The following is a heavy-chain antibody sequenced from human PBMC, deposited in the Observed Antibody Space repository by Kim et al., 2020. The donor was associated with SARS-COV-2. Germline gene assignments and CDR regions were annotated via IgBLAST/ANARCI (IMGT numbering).Heavy chain of an antibody. J-gene: IGHJ4*02. CDR3: ARDYNYYDSSGYQNLDY. Sequence: ASVKVSCKASGYTFTSYYMHWVRQAPGQGLEWMGIINPSGGSTSYAQKFQGRVTMTRDTSTSTVYMELSSLRSEDTAVYYCARDYNYYDSSGYQNLDYWGQGTLVTVSS. CDR2: INPSGGST. D-gene: IGHD3-22*01. V-gene: IGHV1-46*01. CDR1: GYTFTSYY.